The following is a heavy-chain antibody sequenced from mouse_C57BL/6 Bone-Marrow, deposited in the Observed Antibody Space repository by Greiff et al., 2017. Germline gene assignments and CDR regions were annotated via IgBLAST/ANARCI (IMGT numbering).Heavy chain of an antibody. CDR2: IYPRDGST. D-gene: IGHD1-1*01. CDR3: ARWRYGSSPDWYFDV. CDR1: GYTFTDHT. J-gene: IGHJ1*03. V-gene: IGHV1-78*01. Sequence: VQLQQSDAELVKPGASVKISCKVSGYTFTDHTIHWMKQRPEQGLEWIGYIYPRDGSTKYNEKFKGKATLTADKSSSTAYMQLNSLTSEDSAVYFCARWRYGSSPDWYFDVWGTGTTVTVSS.